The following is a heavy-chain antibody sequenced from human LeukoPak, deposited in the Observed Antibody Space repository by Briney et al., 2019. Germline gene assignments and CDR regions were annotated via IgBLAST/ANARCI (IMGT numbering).Heavy chain of an antibody. D-gene: IGHD1-20*01. CDR2: IYHSGST. CDR3: ATTPPYNWNYLDY. CDR1: GGSISSSNW. V-gene: IGHV4-4*02. Sequence: SGTLSLTCAVSGGSISSSNWWSWVRQPPGKGLEWIGEIYHSGSTNYNPSLKSRVTISVDKSKNQFSLKLSSVTAADTAVYYCATTPPYNWNYLDYWGQGTLVTVSS. J-gene: IGHJ4*02.